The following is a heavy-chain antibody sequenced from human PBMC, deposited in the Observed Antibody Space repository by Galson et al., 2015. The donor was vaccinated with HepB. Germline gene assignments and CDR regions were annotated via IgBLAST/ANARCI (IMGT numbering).Heavy chain of an antibody. J-gene: IGHJ4*02. CDR1: GFTFRSYG. CDR3: ASLYCNGGTCSLDH. D-gene: IGHD2-15*01. CDR2: TWYDGSNK. Sequence: SLRLSCAASGFTFRSYGMHWVRQAPGKGLDWVAITWYDGSNKYYADSVKGRFTISRDNSKSVLYLQMNSLRAEDTAVYYCASLYCNGGTCSLDHWGQGTLVTVSS. V-gene: IGHV3-33*01.